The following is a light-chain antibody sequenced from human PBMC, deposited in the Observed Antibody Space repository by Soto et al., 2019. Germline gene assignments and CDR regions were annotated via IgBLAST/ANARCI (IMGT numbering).Light chain of an antibody. J-gene: IGKJ1*01. Sequence: GDRVTITCRASQRISSWLAWYQQKPGKAPKLQIYDASSLESGVPSRFSGSGAGTEFTLTISSLQPDDFATYYCQQYNSYSWTFGQWTKVAIK. CDR2: DAS. CDR1: QRISSW. V-gene: IGKV1-5*01. CDR3: QQYNSYSWT.